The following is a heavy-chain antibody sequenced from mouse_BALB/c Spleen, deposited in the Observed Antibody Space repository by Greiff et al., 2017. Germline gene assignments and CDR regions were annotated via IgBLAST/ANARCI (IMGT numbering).Heavy chain of an antibody. Sequence: EVKVVESGGGLVQPGGSRKLSCAASGFTFSSFGMHWVRQAPEKGLEWVAYISSGSSTIYYADTVKGRFTISRDNPKNTLFLQMTSLRSEDTAMYYCARNWGRVYYFDYWGQGTTLTVSS. D-gene: IGHD4-1*01. CDR3: ARNWGRVYYFDY. CDR2: ISSGSSTI. V-gene: IGHV5-17*02. J-gene: IGHJ2*01. CDR1: GFTFSSFG.